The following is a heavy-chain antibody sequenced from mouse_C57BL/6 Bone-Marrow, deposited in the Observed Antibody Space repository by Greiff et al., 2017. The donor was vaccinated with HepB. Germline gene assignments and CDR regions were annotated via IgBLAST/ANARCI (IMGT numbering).Heavy chain of an antibody. CDR2: IYPGSGST. Sequence: QVQLQQPGAELVKPGASVKMSCKASGYTFTSYWITWVKQRPGQGLEWIGDIYPGSGSTNYNEKFKSKATLTVDTSSSTAYMQLSSLTSEDSAVYYCARLGIYYDYDGGGWFAYWGQGTLVTVSA. CDR1: GYTFTSYW. V-gene: IGHV1-55*01. D-gene: IGHD2-4*01. J-gene: IGHJ3*01. CDR3: ARLGIYYDYDGGGWFAY.